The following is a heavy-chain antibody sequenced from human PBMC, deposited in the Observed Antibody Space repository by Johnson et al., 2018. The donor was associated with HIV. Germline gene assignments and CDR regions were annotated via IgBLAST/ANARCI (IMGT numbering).Heavy chain of an antibody. V-gene: IGHV3-13*01. CDR1: GFTFSSYD. J-gene: IGHJ3*02. CDR2: IGTAGDT. CDR3: ARVGQAGGAFDI. Sequence: VQVVESGGGVVQPGRSLRLSCAASGFTFSSYDMHWVRQATGKGLEWVSAIGTAGDTYYPGSVKGRFTISRENAKNSLYLQMNSLGAGDTAVYYCARVGQAGGAFDIWGQGTMVTVSS.